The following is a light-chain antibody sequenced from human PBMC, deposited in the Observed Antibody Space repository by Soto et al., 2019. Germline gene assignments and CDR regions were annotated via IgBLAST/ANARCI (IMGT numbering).Light chain of an antibody. CDR1: QSVSSN. J-gene: IGKJ1*01. V-gene: IGKV3-15*01. Sequence: EVVMTQSPATLSVSPGERATLSCRASQSVSSNLAWYQQKPGQAPRLLIYGASTRATGIPARFSGSGSGTAFTLTISSPQSEDFAVYYCQQYNNWPPWTFGQGTKVEIK. CDR3: QQYNNWPPWT. CDR2: GAS.